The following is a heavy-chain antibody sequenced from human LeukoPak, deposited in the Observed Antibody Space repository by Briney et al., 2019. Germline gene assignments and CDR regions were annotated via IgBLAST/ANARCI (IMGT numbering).Heavy chain of an antibody. D-gene: IGHD2-2*01. CDR1: GFNFTNYW. J-gene: IGHJ6*04. V-gene: IGHV3-7*03. CDR3: ARDHCGSTSCYATYYYYGMDV. Sequence: GGSLRLSCEASGFNFTNYWMSWVRQAPGKGLEWVANIKQDGREKYYVDSVKGRFTISRDNAKNSLYLQMNSLRGEDTAVYYCARDHCGSTSCYATYYYYGMDVWGKGTTVTVFS. CDR2: IKQDGREK.